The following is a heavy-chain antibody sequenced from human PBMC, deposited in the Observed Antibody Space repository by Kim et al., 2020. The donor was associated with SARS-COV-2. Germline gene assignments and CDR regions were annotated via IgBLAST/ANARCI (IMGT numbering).Heavy chain of an antibody. V-gene: IGHV1-2*02. Sequence: ASVKVSCKASGYTFTGYYMHWVRQAPGQGLEWMGWINPNSGGTNYAQKFQGRVTMTRDTSISTAYMELSRLRSDDTAVYYCARELDGSSWTKLNWFDPWGQGTLVTVSS. J-gene: IGHJ5*02. D-gene: IGHD6-13*01. CDR2: INPNSGGT. CDR3: ARELDGSSWTKLNWFDP. CDR1: GYTFTGYY.